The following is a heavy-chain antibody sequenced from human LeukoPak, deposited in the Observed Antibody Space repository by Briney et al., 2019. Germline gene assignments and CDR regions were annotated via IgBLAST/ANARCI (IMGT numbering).Heavy chain of an antibody. J-gene: IGHJ5*02. D-gene: IGHD6-13*01. V-gene: IGHV3-33*01. CDR3: ARDAGYSSSWYGWFDP. CDR1: GFTFSSYG. Sequence: GGSLRLSCAASGFTFSSYGMHWVRQAPGKGLEWVAVIWYYGSNKYYADSVKGRFTISRDNSKNTLYLQMNSLRAEDTAVYYCARDAGYSSSWYGWFDPWGQGTLVTVSS. CDR2: IWYYGSNK.